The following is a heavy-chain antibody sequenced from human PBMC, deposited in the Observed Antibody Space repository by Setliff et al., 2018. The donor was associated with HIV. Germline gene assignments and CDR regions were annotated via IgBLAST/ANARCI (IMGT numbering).Heavy chain of an antibody. D-gene: IGHD3-10*01. CDR3: ARGPGTPQITMVRGFYLDV. CDR1: GDSMSGYY. CDR2: IHTSGST. Sequence: PSETLSLTCAVSGDSMSGYYWSWIRQSPGKKLEWIGYIHTSGSTNYNPSLKNRVTISIDTSKNQFSLKLNSLTAADTAVYYCARGPGTPQITMVRGFYLDVWGKGTTVTVSS. J-gene: IGHJ6*03. V-gene: IGHV4-59*01.